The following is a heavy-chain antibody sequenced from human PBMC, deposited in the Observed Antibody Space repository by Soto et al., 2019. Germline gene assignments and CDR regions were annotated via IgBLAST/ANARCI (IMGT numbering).Heavy chain of an antibody. D-gene: IGHD3-22*01. CDR1: GFTFSSYS. J-gene: IGHJ4*02. Sequence: QVQLVESGGGVVQPGRSLRLSCAASGFTFSSYSMHWVRQAPGKGLEWVAVISYDGSNKYYADSVKGRFTISRDNSKNTLYLQMNSLRAEDTAVYYCAKEIVGSSGYGVNFYFDYWGQGTLVTVSS. V-gene: IGHV3-30*18. CDR2: ISYDGSNK. CDR3: AKEIVGSSGYGVNFYFDY.